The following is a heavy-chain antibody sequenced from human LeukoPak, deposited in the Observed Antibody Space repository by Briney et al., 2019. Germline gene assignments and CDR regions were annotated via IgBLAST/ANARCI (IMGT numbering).Heavy chain of an antibody. Sequence: GGSLRLSCAASGFTFSSYTMSWVRQAPGKGLEWVSVMYRGGGTYYADSVRGRFTISRDNSKNTMYLQMNSLRAEDTAVYYCADLHDSSGYHTRGYWGQGTLVTVSS. V-gene: IGHV3-66*01. D-gene: IGHD3-22*01. CDR3: ADLHDSSGYHTRGY. CDR1: GFTFSSYT. CDR2: MYRGGGT. J-gene: IGHJ4*02.